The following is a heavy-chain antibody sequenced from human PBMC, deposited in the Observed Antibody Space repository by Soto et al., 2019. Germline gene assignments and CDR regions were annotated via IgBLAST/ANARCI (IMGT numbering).Heavy chain of an antibody. CDR1: RDAFTDKY. J-gene: IGHJ5*02. V-gene: IGHV1-46*03. CDR3: ATDQSWRDLVWCFDP. CDR2: VNPSGGHT. Sequence: SVKVCCKASRDAFTDKYIHWVHQAPGQGLEWMGTVNPSGGHTTYAQHFLGRVTMTKDTSTSTVYMELNSLTSEDTAVYYCATDQSWRDLVWCFDPWRQRTLVIVSS. D-gene: IGHD3-16*01.